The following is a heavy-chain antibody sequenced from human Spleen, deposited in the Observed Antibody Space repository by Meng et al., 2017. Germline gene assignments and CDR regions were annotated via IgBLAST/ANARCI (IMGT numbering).Heavy chain of an antibody. J-gene: IGHJ4*02. V-gene: IGHV4-39*01. CDR1: GDSIIDSDHY. Sequence: QLQLQESGPGLVKTSETLSLTCTVSGDSIIDSDHYWAWIRQPPGKGLECIGSIYYSGSTYYNPSLKSRVTISVDTSKNQFSLNLNSVTAADTAVYYCARHLVRGVRITYFDFWGQGTLVTVSS. D-gene: IGHD3-10*01. CDR2: IYYSGST. CDR3: ARHLVRGVRITYFDF.